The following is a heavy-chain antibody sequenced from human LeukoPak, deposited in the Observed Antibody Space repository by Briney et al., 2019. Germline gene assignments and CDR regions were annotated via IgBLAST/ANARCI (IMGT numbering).Heavy chain of an antibody. Sequence: GSPILSCAASGFTFSSYSMNWVRQAPGKGLEWVSSISSSSSYIYYADSVKGRFTISRDNAKNSLYLQMNRLRAEDTAVYYCASMGSMGPNIVGATSGMFDYWGQGTLVTVSS. J-gene: IGHJ4*02. CDR3: ASMGSMGPNIVGATSGMFDY. V-gene: IGHV3-21*01. D-gene: IGHD1-26*01. CDR2: ISSSSSYI. CDR1: GFTFSSYS.